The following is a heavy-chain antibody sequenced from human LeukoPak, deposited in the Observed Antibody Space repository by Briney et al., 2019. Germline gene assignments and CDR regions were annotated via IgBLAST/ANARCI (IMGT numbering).Heavy chain of an antibody. CDR2: IYTSGST. CDR1: GGSISSYY. J-gene: IGHJ3*02. V-gene: IGHV4-4*09. Sequence: SETLFLTCTVPGGSISSYYWSWIRQPPGKGLEWIGYIYTSGSTNYNPSLKSRVTISVDTSKNQFSLKLSSVTAADTAVYYCARLHSGSYYGAFDIWGQGTMVTVSS. D-gene: IGHD1-26*01. CDR3: ARLHSGSYYGAFDI.